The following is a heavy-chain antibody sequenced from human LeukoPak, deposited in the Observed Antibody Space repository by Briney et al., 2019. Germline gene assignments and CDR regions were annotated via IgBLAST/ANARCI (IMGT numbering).Heavy chain of an antibody. CDR1: GFTFSSYA. CDR2: IGGNSDFT. J-gene: IGHJ4*02. CDR3: ARDFESYGFDY. Sequence: TGGSLRLSCTASGFTFSSYAMTWVRQAPGKGLEWVSSIGGNSDFTYYTDSVKGRFTISRDNSRNTLYLQMNSLRAEDTAVYYCARDFESYGFDYWGQGTLVTVSS. V-gene: IGHV3-23*01. D-gene: IGHD5-18*01.